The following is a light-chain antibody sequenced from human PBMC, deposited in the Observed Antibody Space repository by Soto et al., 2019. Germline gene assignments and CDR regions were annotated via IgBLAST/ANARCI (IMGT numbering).Light chain of an antibody. CDR3: QQSYSTPVT. V-gene: IGKV1-39*01. CDR2: AAS. J-gene: IGKJ1*01. Sequence: DIQMTQSPSSLSASVGDRVTITCRTSQSISSYLNWYQQKPGKAAKLLIYAASSLQSGVPSRFSGSGSGTDFTLTISSLQPEDFATYYCQQSYSTPVTFGQGTKV. CDR1: QSISSY.